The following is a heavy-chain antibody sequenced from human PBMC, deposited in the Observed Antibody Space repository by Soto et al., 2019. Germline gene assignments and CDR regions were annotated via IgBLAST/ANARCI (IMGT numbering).Heavy chain of an antibody. V-gene: IGHV4-39*01. D-gene: IGHD2-2*01. Sequence: SETLSLTCTVSGGSISSSSYYWGWIRQPPGKGLEWIGSIYYSGSTYYNPSLKSRVTISVDTSKNQFSLKLSSVTAADTAVYYCARQSNIVVVPAGETTPGEFDYWGQGTLVTVSS. CDR1: GGSISSSSYY. CDR2: IYYSGST. J-gene: IGHJ4*02. CDR3: ARQSNIVVVPAGETTPGEFDY.